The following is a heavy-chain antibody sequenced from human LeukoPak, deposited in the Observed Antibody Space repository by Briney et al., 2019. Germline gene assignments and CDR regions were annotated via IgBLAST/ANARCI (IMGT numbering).Heavy chain of an antibody. CDR2: IWYDGSNK. J-gene: IGHJ6*02. V-gene: IGHV3-33*01. D-gene: IGHD3-10*01. Sequence: PGGSLRLSCAASGFTFSTYGMHWVRQAPGKGLEWVAVIWYDGSNKYYADSVKGRFTISRDNSKNTLYLQMNSLRAEDTAVYYCARRPGGSYYYYGMDVWGQGTTVTVSS. CDR1: GFTFSTYG. CDR3: ARRPGGSYYYYGMDV.